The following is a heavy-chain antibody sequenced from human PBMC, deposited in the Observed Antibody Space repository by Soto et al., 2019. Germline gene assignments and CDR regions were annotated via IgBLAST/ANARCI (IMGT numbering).Heavy chain of an antibody. Sequence: PSDTLSLTCAVYGGSFSGYYWSWIRQHPGKGLEWIGEINHSGSTNYNPSLKSRVTISVDTSKNQFSLKLSSVTAADTAVYYCARDVTAPVAFDIWGQGTMVTVSS. CDR3: ARDVTAPVAFDI. CDR1: GGSFSGYY. V-gene: IGHV4-34*01. D-gene: IGHD4-4*01. J-gene: IGHJ3*02. CDR2: INHSGST.